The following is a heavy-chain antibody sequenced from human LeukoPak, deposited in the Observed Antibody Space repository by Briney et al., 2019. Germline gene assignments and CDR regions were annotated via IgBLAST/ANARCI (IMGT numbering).Heavy chain of an antibody. J-gene: IGHJ1*01. V-gene: IGHV3-48*01. CDR3: TTVWGGD. CDR2: ISSSSSTI. Sequence: GGSLRLSCAASGFTFSSYSMNWVRQAPGKGLEWVSYISSSSSTIYYADSAKGRFTISRDNAKNSLYLQMNSLRAEDTAVYYCTTVWGGDWGQGTLVTVSS. D-gene: IGHD7-27*01. CDR1: GFTFSSYS.